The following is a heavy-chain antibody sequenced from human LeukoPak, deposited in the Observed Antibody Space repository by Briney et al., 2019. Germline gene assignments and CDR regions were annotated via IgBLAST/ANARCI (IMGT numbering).Heavy chain of an antibody. CDR2: IYTGDRA. D-gene: IGHD3-10*01. J-gene: IGHJ6*02. CDR1: GFSVINNY. V-gene: IGHV3-53*01. CDR3: ATDRVPHYGMHV. Sequence: PGGSLRLSCAASGFSVINNYVTWVRQAPGKGLEWVSVIYTGDRADYSDSVKGRFTLSRDNFQNTIYLQMNNLRAEDSAVYYCATDRVPHYGMHVWGQGTTVTASS.